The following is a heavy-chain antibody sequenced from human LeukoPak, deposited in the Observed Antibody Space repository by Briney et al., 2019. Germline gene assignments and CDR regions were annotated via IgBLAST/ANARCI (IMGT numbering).Heavy chain of an antibody. Sequence: SETLSLTCAVYGGSFSGYYWSWIRQPPGKGLEWIGEINHSGSTNYNPSLKSRVTISVDTSKNQSSLKLSSVTAADTAVYYCARALVLRYSVGAFYYYMDVWGKGTTVTVSS. CDR1: GGSFSGYY. D-gene: IGHD3-9*01. CDR2: INHSGST. V-gene: IGHV4-34*01. J-gene: IGHJ6*03. CDR3: ARALVLRYSVGAFYYYMDV.